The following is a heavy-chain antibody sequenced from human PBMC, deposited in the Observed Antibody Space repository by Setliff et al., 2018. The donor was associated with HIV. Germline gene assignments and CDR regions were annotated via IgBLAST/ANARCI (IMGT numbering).Heavy chain of an antibody. J-gene: IGHJ6*03. CDR1: GGSISGGGYF. CDR3: AGGTIVAPGGYFYYMDV. CDR2: IYYSGST. Sequence: PSETLSLTCTVSGGSISGGGYFWSWIRQLPGKGLEWIGYIYYSGSTFYNPSLKSRVSISVDTAKNQFSLKLSSVTAADTAVYYCAGGTIVAPGGYFYYMDVWGKGATVTVSS. V-gene: IGHV4-31*03. D-gene: IGHD6-6*01.